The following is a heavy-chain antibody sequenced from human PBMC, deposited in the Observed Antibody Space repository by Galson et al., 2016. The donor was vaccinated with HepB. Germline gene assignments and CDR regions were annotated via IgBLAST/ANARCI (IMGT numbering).Heavy chain of an antibody. D-gene: IGHD3-22*01. J-gene: IGHJ4*02. CDR3: ATGGDSSGYYESQRYFAY. CDR1: GGSFSSFF. V-gene: IGHV1-69*13. CDR2: IIPIFGST. Sequence: SVKVSCKASGGSFSSFFISWVRQAPGQGLEWMGGIIPIFGSTNYAQKFQGRVTITADESTSTAYMELSSLRSEDTATYYCATGGDSSGYYESQRYFAYWGQGALVTVSS.